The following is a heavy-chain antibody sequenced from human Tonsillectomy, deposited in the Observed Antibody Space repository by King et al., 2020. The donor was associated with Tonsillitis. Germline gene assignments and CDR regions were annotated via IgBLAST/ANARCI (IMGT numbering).Heavy chain of an antibody. CDR1: GFTFNTYG. CDR2: IRYDGSNK. V-gene: IGHV3-30*02. D-gene: IGHD3-16*01. Sequence: VQLVESGGGVVQPGGSLRLSCAASGFTFNTYGMHWVRQAPGKGLEWVAFIRYDGSNKYYADSVKGRFTISRDNSKNTLYLQMNSLGPEDTAVYYCAKDAGGGFDYWGQGTLVTVSS. J-gene: IGHJ4*02. CDR3: AKDAGGGFDY.